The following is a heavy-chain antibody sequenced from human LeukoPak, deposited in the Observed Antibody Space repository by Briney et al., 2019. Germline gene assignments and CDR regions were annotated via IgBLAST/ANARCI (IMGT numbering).Heavy chain of an antibody. J-gene: IGHJ4*02. CDR1: GYTFTGYY. CDR3: ASLRAGPFDY. Sequence: ASVKVSCKASGYTFTGYYMHWVRQAPGQGLEWLGWINPTSGGTNYAQKFQVRVTMTSDTSISTAYMELSRLRSDDTAVYYCASLRAGPFDYWGQGTLVTVSS. D-gene: IGHD5/OR15-5a*01. V-gene: IGHV1-2*02. CDR2: INPTSGGT.